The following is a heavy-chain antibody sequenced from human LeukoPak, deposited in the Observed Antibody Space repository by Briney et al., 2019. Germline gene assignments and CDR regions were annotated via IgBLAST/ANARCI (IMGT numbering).Heavy chain of an antibody. Sequence: PSGTLSLTCAVYGGSFSGYYWSWIRQPPGEGLEWIGEINHSGSTNYNPSLKSRVTISVDTSKNQFSLKLSSVTAADTAVYYCARGVSWTLRYFDLWGRGTLVTVSS. CDR2: INHSGST. V-gene: IGHV4-34*01. CDR1: GGSFSGYY. J-gene: IGHJ2*01. D-gene: IGHD3-16*01. CDR3: ARGVSWTLRYFDL.